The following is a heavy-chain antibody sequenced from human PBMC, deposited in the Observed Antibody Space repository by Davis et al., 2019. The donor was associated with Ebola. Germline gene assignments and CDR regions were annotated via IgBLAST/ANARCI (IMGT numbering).Heavy chain of an antibody. CDR1: GGSFSGYY. V-gene: IGHV4-34*01. CDR2: INHSGST. D-gene: IGHD3-22*01. Sequence: PSETLSLTCAVYGGSFSGYYWSWIRQPPEKGLEWIGEINHSGSTNYNPSLKSRVTISVDTSKNQFSLKLSSVTAADTAVYYCARGHYYYDSSAPGGDYWGQGTLVTVSS. J-gene: IGHJ4*02. CDR3: ARGHYYYDSSAPGGDY.